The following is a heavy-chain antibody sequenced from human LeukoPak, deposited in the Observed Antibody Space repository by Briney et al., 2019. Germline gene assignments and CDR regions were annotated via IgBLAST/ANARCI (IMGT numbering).Heavy chain of an antibody. V-gene: IGHV4-31*03. CDR2: IYYSGST. J-gene: IGHJ4*02. Sequence: SQTLSLTCTVSGGSISSGGYYWSWIRQHPGKGLEWIGYIYYSGSTYYNPSLKSRVTISVDTSKNQFSLKLSSVTAADTAVYYCARGGNESPYYWGQGTLVTVSS. CDR3: ARGGNESPYY. CDR1: GGSISSGGYY. D-gene: IGHD4-23*01.